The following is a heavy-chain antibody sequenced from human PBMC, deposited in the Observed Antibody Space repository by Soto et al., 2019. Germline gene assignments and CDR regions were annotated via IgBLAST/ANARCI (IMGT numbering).Heavy chain of an antibody. CDR1: GGSISSYY. D-gene: IGHD3-3*02. J-gene: IGHJ6*02. CDR2: IYYSGST. Sequence: SETPSLTCTVSGGSISSYYWSWIRQPPGKGLEWIGYIYYSGSTNYNPSLKSRVTISVDTSKNQFSLKLSSVTAADTAVYYCAREGLVLAPSTVNSDHYYYAMDVWGQGTTVTVSS. V-gene: IGHV4-59*12. CDR3: AREGLVLAPSTVNSDHYYYAMDV.